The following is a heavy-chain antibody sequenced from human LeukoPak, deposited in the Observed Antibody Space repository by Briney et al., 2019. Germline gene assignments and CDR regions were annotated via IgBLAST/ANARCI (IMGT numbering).Heavy chain of an antibody. Sequence: VASVKVSCETSGYAFTGYYMHWVRQAPGQGLEWMGWINPNTGGTNYAQKFQGRVTLTRDTSIRTAYMELTRLRSDDMAIYYCATDVGLERPDGYFDYWGQGTLVTVSS. CDR1: GYAFTGYY. CDR3: ATDVGLERPDGYFDY. CDR2: INPNTGGT. V-gene: IGHV1-2*02. D-gene: IGHD1-1*01. J-gene: IGHJ4*02.